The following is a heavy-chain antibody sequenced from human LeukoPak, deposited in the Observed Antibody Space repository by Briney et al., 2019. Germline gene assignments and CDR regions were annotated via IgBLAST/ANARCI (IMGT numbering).Heavy chain of an antibody. CDR2: ISYDGSNK. CDR3: AKDIIAAAGTDAFDI. J-gene: IGHJ3*02. V-gene: IGHV3-30*18. D-gene: IGHD6-13*01. Sequence: PGGSLRLSCAASGFTFSSYGTHWVRQAPGKGLEWVAVISYDGSNKYYADSVKGRFTISRDNSKNTLYLQMNSLRAEDTAVYYCAKDIIAAAGTDAFDIWGQGTMVTVSS. CDR1: GFTFSSYG.